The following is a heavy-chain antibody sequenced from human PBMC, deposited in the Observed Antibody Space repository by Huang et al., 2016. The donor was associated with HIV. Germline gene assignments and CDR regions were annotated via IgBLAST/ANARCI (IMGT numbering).Heavy chain of an antibody. CDR3: AKESRWFSDFDQ. D-gene: IGHD2-15*01. J-gene: IGHJ5*02. CDR1: GFIFSNFG. CDR2: ISYDGRSD. V-gene: IGHV3-30*18. Sequence: QVQLVESGGGVVQPGTSLRLSCAASGFIFSNFGMHWVRQAPGKGLEGVAVISYDGRSDRYSDSVKGRVTISRDNDKNTLSLEMNRLRHDDTAVYYCAKESRWFSDFDQWGQGTLVTVSS.